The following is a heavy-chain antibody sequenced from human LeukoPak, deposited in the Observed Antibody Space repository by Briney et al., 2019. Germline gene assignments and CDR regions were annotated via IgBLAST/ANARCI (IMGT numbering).Heavy chain of an antibody. V-gene: IGHV4-59*01. CDR1: GGSISSYY. D-gene: IGHD3-22*01. CDR2: NYYSGST. Sequence: SETLSLTCTVSGGSISSYYLSWIRQPPGKGLEWIGYNYYSGSTNYNPSLKSRVTISVDTSKNQFSLKLSSVTAADTAVYYCARFSYDSSGSNYYFDYWGQGTLVTVSS. CDR3: ARFSYDSSGSNYYFDY. J-gene: IGHJ4*02.